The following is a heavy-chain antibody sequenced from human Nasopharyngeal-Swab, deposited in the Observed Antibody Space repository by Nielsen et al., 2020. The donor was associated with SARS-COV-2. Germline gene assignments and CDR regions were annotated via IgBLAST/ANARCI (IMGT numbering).Heavy chain of an antibody. CDR3: ARVGGLWSAGFYYYYMDV. CDR2: IYYSGST. Sequence: WIRQPPGKGLEWIGSIYYSGSTNYNPSPKSRVTISVDTSKNQFSLKLSSVTAADTAVYYCARVGGLWSAGFYYYYMDVWGKGTTVTVSS. J-gene: IGHJ6*03. V-gene: IGHV4-39*07. D-gene: IGHD3-3*01.